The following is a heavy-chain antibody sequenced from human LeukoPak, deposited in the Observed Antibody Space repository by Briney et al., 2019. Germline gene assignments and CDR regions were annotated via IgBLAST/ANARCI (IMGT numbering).Heavy chain of an antibody. CDR2: IKQDGSEK. D-gene: IGHD3-9*01. CDR1: GFTFSSYW. Sequence: PGGSLRLSCAASGFTFSSYWMSWVRQAPGKGLEWVANIKQDGSEKYYVDSVKGRFTISRDNAKNSLYLQMNSLRAEDTAVYYCARSGYYDISTLGAFDVWGQGTMVTVSS. CDR3: ARSGYYDISTLGAFDV. V-gene: IGHV3-7*01. J-gene: IGHJ3*01.